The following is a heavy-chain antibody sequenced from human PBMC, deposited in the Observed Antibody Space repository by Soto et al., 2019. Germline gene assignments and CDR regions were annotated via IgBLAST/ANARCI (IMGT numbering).Heavy chain of an antibody. V-gene: IGHV4-31*03. J-gene: IGHJ5*02. CDR2: IYYSGST. CDR3: AWSRGYYGDWFDP. CDR1: GGSISSGGYY. D-gene: IGHD3-22*01. Sequence: SETLSLTCTVSGGSISSGGYYWSWIRQHPGKGLEWIGYIYYSGSTYYNPSLKSRVTISVDTSKNQFSLKLSSVTAADTAVYYCAWSRGYYGDWFDPWGQGTLVTVSS.